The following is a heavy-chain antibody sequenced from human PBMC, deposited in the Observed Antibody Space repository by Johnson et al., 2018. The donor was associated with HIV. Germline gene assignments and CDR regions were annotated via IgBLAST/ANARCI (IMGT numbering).Heavy chain of an antibody. D-gene: IGHD2-15*01. CDR2: ISYDGSNK. CDR1: GFTFSSYA. J-gene: IGHJ3*01. Sequence: QVQLVESGGGVVQPGRSLRLSCAASGFTFSSYALHWVRQAPGKGLEWVTVISYDGSNKYYADSVKGRFTISRDNSKNTLYLQMTSMRAEETAVYYCARGGIVVLDFDAFDFGGQGTMVTVSS. V-gene: IGHV3-30*04. CDR3: ARGGIVVLDFDAFDF.